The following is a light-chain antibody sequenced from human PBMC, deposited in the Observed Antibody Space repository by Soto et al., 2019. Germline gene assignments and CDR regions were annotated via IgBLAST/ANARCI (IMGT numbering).Light chain of an antibody. CDR3: QQYNSYSWT. CDR2: KAA. J-gene: IGKJ1*01. CDR1: QSISSW. V-gene: IGKV1-5*03. Sequence: DIQMTQAPSTLSASVGDRVTITCRASQSISSWLAWYQQKPGKAPKLLSYKAARGESGVPSRFSGSGSGTEFTLPIRTLPPDDFATYYCQQYNSYSWTLGQGTNVDSK.